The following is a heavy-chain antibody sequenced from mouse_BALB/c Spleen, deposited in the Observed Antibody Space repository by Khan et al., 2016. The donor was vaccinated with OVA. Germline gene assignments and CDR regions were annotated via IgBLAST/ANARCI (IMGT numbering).Heavy chain of an antibody. CDR3: ARELFTTVVATPFAY. J-gene: IGHJ3*01. CDR2: ISSGGSYT. Sequence: EVELVESGGGLVKPGGSLKLSCAASGFTFSNYAMSWVRQTPEKRLEWVATISSGGSYTYYPDSVQGRFTISRDNAKNTLSLQMESLRSEDAAIYYCARELFTTVVATPFAYWGQGTLVTVSA. CDR1: GFTFSNYA. D-gene: IGHD1-1*01. V-gene: IGHV5-9-3*01.